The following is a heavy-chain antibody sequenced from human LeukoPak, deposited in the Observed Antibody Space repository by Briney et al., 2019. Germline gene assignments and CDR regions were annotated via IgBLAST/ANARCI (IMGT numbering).Heavy chain of an antibody. CDR1: SGSFSDYC. D-gene: IGHD2-2*01. CDR2: INHSGST. V-gene: IGHV4-34*01. Sequence: PSETLSLTCAVYSGSFSDYCWSWIRQPPGKGLEWIGEINHSGSTNYNPSLKSRVTFSVDTSKNQFSLKLSSVTAADTAIYYCARGYPGYYYYYMDVWGKGTTVTVSS. CDR3: ARGYPGYYYYYMDV. J-gene: IGHJ6*03.